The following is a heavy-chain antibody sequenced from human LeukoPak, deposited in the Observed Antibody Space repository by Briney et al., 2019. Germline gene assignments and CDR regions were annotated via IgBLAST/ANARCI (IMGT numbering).Heavy chain of an antibody. Sequence: GGSLRLSCAASGFTFSNAWISWVRQAPGKGLEWVGRIKGKTDGGTTDYAAPVKGRFTISRDDSKNTLYLQMNSLKTEDTAVYYCTTDLPYPYWGQGTLVTVSS. CDR1: GFTFSNAW. CDR3: TTDLPYPY. J-gene: IGHJ4*02. V-gene: IGHV3-15*01. CDR2: IKGKTDGGTT.